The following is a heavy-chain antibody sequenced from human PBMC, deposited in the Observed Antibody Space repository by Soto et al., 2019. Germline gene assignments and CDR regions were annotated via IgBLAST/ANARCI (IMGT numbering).Heavy chain of an antibody. CDR1: GFTFGDYA. Sequence: GGSLRLSCTASGFTFGDYAMSWFRQAPGKGLEWVGFIRSKAYGGTTEYAPSVKGRFTISTDDSKSIAYLQMNSLKTEETAVYYCTRSDVDYEVWFDPWGQGTLVTVSS. CDR2: IRSKAYGGTT. CDR3: TRSDVDYEVWFDP. J-gene: IGHJ5*02. D-gene: IGHD4-17*01. V-gene: IGHV3-49*03.